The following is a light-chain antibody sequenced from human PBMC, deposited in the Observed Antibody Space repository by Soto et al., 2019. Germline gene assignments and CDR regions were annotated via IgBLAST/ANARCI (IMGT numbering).Light chain of an antibody. Sequence: DIQMTQSPSSLSASVGDRVTITCRASQSISSYLNWYQHKPGKAPKLLIYAASSLHSGVPSRFSGSESGTDFTLTISSLQPQDFATYYCQQSYNTPWTFGQGTKVDIK. V-gene: IGKV1-39*01. CDR3: QQSYNTPWT. J-gene: IGKJ1*01. CDR2: AAS. CDR1: QSISSY.